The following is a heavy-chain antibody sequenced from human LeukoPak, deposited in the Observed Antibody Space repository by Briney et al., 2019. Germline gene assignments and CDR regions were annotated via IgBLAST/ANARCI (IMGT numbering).Heavy chain of an antibody. V-gene: IGHV3-7*01. CDR1: GFTLSTFW. CDR2: IKQDGIEK. J-gene: IGHJ4*02. CDR3: ARDRFYGDYAGVADY. Sequence: GGSLRLSCAASGFTLSTFWMGWVRQTPGKELEWVANIKQDGIEKYYVESVRGRFTISRDNAKNSLFLQMNSLRAEDTAVYYCARDRFYGDYAGVADYWGQGTLVTVSS. D-gene: IGHD4-17*01.